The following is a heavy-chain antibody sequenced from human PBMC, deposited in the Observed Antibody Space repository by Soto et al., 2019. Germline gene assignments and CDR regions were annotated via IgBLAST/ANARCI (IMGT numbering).Heavy chain of an antibody. CDR3: ARTMVRGVTY. J-gene: IGHJ4*02. CDR1: GYTFTRYY. Sequence: ASVKVPCKASGYTFTRYYIPWVRQAPGQGLEWMGIINPSGGSTSYAQKFQGRVTMTRDTSTSTVYMELSSLRSEDTAVYYCARTMVRGVTYWGQGTLVTVSS. CDR2: INPSGGST. V-gene: IGHV1-46*03. D-gene: IGHD3-10*01.